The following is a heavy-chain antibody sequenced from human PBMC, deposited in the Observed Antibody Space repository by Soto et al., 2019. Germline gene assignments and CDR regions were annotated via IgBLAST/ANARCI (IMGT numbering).Heavy chain of an antibody. Sequence: GSLRLSCAASGFTFNIYALHWVRQAPGKGLEWAAVISFDGTKKYYSDSVKGRFTISRDNLKNTLYLQMNNLRVEDAALYFCAREDDYGYRYINYGLDVWGQGTTVTVSS. CDR1: GFTFNIYA. D-gene: IGHD4-17*01. CDR2: ISFDGTKK. CDR3: AREDDYGYRYINYGLDV. V-gene: IGHV3-30-3*01. J-gene: IGHJ6*02.